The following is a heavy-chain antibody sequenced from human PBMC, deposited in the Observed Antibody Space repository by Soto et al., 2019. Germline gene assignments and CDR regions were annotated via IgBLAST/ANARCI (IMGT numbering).Heavy chain of an antibody. CDR3: ARGSAAAGDSNWFDP. CDR1: GYTFTSYG. V-gene: IGHV1-18*01. CDR2: ISAYNGNT. Sequence: ASVKVSCKASGYTFTSYGISWVRQAPGQGLEWMGWISAYNGNTNYAQELQGRVTMTTDTSTSTAYMELRSLRSDDTAVYYCARGSAAAGDSNWFDPWGQGTLVTVSS. J-gene: IGHJ5*02. D-gene: IGHD6-13*01.